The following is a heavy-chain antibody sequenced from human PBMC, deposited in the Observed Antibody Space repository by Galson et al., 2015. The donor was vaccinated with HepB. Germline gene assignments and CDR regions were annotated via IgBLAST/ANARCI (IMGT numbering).Heavy chain of an antibody. V-gene: IGHV1-58*02. Sequence: SVKVSCKASGFIFSSSAMQWVRQARGQRLEWIGWIVVGSGNTNYAQKFQERVTITRDMSTNTAYMELSSLRSEDTAVYYCATDSSLYYYDTSGNCGYFDLWGRGTLVTVSS. D-gene: IGHD3-22*01. CDR2: IVVGSGNT. J-gene: IGHJ2*01. CDR1: GFIFSSSA. CDR3: ATDSSLYYYDTSGNCGYFDL.